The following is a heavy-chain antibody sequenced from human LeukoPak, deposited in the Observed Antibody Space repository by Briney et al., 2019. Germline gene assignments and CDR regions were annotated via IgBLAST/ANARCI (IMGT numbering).Heavy chain of an antibody. V-gene: IGHV1-69*13. CDR3: ATGPYYYDSSSYYYGFDY. CDR2: IIPIFGTA. Sequence: GASVKVSCKASGGTFSSYAISWVRQAPGQGLEWMGGIIPIFGTANYAQKFQGRVTITADESTSTAYMELSSLRSEDTAVYYCATGPYYYDSSSYYYGFDYWGQGTLVTVSS. J-gene: IGHJ4*02. D-gene: IGHD3-22*01. CDR1: GGTFSSYA.